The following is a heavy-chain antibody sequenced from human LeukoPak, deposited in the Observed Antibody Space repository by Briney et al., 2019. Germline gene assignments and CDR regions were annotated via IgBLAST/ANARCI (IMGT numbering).Heavy chain of an antibody. Sequence: SETLSLTRTVSGGSVSSGSYYWSWIRQPPGKGLEWIGYIYYTGSTNYNPSLKSRVSTSVDTSKNQFSLRLSSVTAADTAVYYCARGWLVGHYFDNWGQGTLVTVSS. CDR2: IYYTGST. CDR1: GGSVSSGSYY. D-gene: IGHD5-24*01. CDR3: ARGWLVGHYFDN. J-gene: IGHJ4*02. V-gene: IGHV4-61*01.